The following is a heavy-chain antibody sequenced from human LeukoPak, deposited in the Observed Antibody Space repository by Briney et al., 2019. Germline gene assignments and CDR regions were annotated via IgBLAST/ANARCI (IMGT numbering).Heavy chain of an antibody. CDR3: ASTNTYYYDSSGPSLDY. D-gene: IGHD3-22*01. Sequence: SETLSLTCTVSGGSISSYYWSWIRQPPGKGLEWIGYIYYSGSTNYNPSLKSRVTISVDTSKNQFSLKLSSVTAADTAVYYCASTNTYYYDSSGPSLDYWGQGTLVTVSS. V-gene: IGHV4-59*08. CDR2: IYYSGST. J-gene: IGHJ4*02. CDR1: GGSISSYY.